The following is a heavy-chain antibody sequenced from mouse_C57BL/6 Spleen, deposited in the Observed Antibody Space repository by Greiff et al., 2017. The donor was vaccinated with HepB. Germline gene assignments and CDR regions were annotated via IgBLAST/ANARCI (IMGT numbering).Heavy chain of an antibody. V-gene: IGHV1-82*01. CDR1: GYAFSSSW. Sequence: VKLQQSGPELVKPGASVKISCKASGYAFSSSWMNWVKQRPGKGLEWIGRIYPGDGDTNYNGKFKGKATLTADKSSSTAYMQLSSLTSEDSAVYFCASTGTDYFDYWGQGTTLTVSS. J-gene: IGHJ2*01. CDR3: ASTGTDYFDY. D-gene: IGHD4-1*02. CDR2: IYPGDGDT.